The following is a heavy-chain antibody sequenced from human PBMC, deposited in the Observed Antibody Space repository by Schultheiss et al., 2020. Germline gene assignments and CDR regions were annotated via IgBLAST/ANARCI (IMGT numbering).Heavy chain of an antibody. CDR1: GYSFTGYY. D-gene: IGHD6-19*01. CDR3: ARGQWMGLTNPFDY. J-gene: IGHJ4*02. Sequence: ASVKVSCKASGYSFTGYYLHWVRQAPGQGLEWMGRINPNSGGTNYAQKFQGRVTMTRDMSISTAYMELSRLRSDDTAVYYCARGQWMGLTNPFDYWGQGTLVTVSS. V-gene: IGHV1-2*06. CDR2: INPNSGGT.